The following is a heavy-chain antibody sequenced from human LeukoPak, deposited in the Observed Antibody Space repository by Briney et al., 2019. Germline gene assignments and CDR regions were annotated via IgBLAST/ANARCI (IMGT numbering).Heavy chain of an antibody. D-gene: IGHD3-16*01. CDR1: GFTFSSYA. J-gene: IGHJ6*04. CDR2: ISYDGSNK. CDR3: ARGPLRAFAYYYGMDV. V-gene: IGHV3-30*04. Sequence: GGSLRLSCAASGFTFSSYAMHWVRQAPGKGLEWVAVISYDGSNKYCADSVKGRFTISRDNSKNTLYLQMNSLRAEDTAVYYCARGPLRAFAYYYGMDVWGKGTTVTVSS.